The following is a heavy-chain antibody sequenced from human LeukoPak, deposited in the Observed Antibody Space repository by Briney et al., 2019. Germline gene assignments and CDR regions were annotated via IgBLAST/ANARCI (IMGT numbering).Heavy chain of an antibody. D-gene: IGHD3-10*01. Sequence: ASVKVSCKASGYTFTSYDINWVRQATGQGLEWMGWMNPNSGNTGYAQKFQGRVTMTRNTSISTAYMELSSLRSEDTAVYYCARARKVRGVIITSYCFDYWGQGTPVTVSS. CDR3: ARARKVRGVIITSYCFDY. CDR2: MNPNSGNT. V-gene: IGHV1-8*01. CDR1: GYTFTSYD. J-gene: IGHJ4*02.